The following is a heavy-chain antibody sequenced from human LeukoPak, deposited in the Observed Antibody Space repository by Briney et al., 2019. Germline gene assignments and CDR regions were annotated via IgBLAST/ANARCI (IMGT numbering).Heavy chain of an antibody. CDR3: ARVNPHGDYVGWFDP. CDR1: GGTFSSYA. Sequence: SVKVSCKASGGTFSSYAISWVRQAPGQGLEWMGGIIPIFGTANYAQKFQGRVTITADESTSTAYMELSSLRSEDTAVYYCARVNPHGDYVGWFDPWGQGTLVTVSS. V-gene: IGHV1-69*13. D-gene: IGHD4-17*01. J-gene: IGHJ5*02. CDR2: IIPIFGTA.